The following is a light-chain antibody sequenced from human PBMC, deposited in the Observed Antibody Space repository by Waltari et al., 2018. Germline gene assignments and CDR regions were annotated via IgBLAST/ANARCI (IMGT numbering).Light chain of an antibody. CDR1: QGISSY. V-gene: IGKV1-17*01. CDR3: QQGNSNPPT. J-gene: IGKJ3*01. CDR2: YAN. Sequence: DIQMSQSPSSLSASVGDRVTITCRASQGISSYLNWYQQKPGKDPKPLIYYANSLASGVPSRFSGSGSGTEFTLTISSLQPEDFATYYCQQGNSNPPTFGPGTKLDIK.